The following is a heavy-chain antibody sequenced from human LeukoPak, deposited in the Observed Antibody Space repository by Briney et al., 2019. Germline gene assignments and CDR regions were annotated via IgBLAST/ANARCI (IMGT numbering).Heavy chain of an antibody. V-gene: IGHV3-23*01. Sequence: PGGSLRLSCAASGFTFSSYAMSWVRQAPGKGLEWVSAISGSGGSTYYADSVKGRFTISRDNSKNTLYLQMNSLRGEDTAVYYCARGVPNSYGKDYWGQGTLVTVSS. D-gene: IGHD3-16*01. CDR2: ISGSGGST. J-gene: IGHJ4*02. CDR3: ARGVPNSYGKDY. CDR1: GFTFSSYA.